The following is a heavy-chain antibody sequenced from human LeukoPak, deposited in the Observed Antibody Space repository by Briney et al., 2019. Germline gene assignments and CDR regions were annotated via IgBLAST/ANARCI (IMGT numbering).Heavy chain of an antibody. CDR1: GGSFSGYY. D-gene: IGHD1-26*01. V-gene: IGHV4-34*01. CDR2: INHSGST. J-gene: IGHJ4*02. Sequence: PSETLSLTCAVYGGSFSGYYWSWIRQPPGKGLDWIGEINHSGSTNYNPSLKSRVTISVDTSKNQFSLKLSSVTAADTAVYYCARGSIRYSGSYPRLNQVDYWGQGTLVTVSS. CDR3: ARGSIRYSGSYPRLNQVDY.